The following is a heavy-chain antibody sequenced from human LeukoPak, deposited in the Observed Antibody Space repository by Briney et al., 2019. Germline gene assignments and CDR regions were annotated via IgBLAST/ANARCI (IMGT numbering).Heavy chain of an antibody. Sequence: SETLSLTCTVSGGSISSSSYYWGWIRQPPGNGLEWIGSIYYSGSTYYNPSLKSRVTISVDTSKNQFSLKLSSVTAADTAVYYCARDVRAMVTGSPWFDPWGQGTLVTVSS. V-gene: IGHV4-39*07. J-gene: IGHJ5*02. CDR1: GGSISSSSYY. CDR2: IYYSGST. D-gene: IGHD5-18*01. CDR3: ARDVRAMVTGSPWFDP.